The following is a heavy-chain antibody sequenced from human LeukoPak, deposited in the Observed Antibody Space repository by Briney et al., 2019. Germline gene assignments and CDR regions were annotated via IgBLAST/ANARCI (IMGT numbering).Heavy chain of an antibody. CDR2: IYHSGST. Sequence: SETLSLTCTVSGYSISSGYYWGWIRPPPRKGLEWIGIIYHSGSTYYNPCLKSRVTISVDTFKNQFSLKLSSVTAADAAVYYCASVFSSSFYWGQGTLVTVSS. J-gene: IGHJ4*02. V-gene: IGHV4-38-2*02. CDR3: ASVFSSSFY. D-gene: IGHD6-6*01. CDR1: GYSISSGYY.